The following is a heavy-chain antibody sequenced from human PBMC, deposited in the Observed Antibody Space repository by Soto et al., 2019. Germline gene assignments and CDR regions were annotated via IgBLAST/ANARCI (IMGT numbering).Heavy chain of an antibody. CDR2: ISYDERNI. Sequence: QVELVESGGGVVQPGTSLRLSCAASGFIFRNYAMHWVRQAPGKGLEWVADISYDERNIHYPDAVKGRFTISRDNSKNTLFLQMNNLRAEDTAVYYCARENWGFDCGGQGTLVTVSS. J-gene: IGHJ4*02. CDR1: GFIFRNYA. CDR3: ARENWGFDC. D-gene: IGHD7-27*01. V-gene: IGHV3-30*04.